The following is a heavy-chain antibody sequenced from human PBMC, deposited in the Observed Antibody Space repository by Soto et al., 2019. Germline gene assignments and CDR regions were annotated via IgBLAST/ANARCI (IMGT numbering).Heavy chain of an antibody. CDR2: ISAYNGNT. CDR3: ARDYDFWSGYYGSGLNYYYGMDV. V-gene: IGHV1-18*01. J-gene: IGHJ6*02. CDR1: GYTFTSYG. Sequence: GASVKVSCKASGYTFTSYGISWVRQAPGQGLEWMGWISAYNGNTNYAQKLQGRVTMTTDTSTSTAYMELRSLRSDDTAVYYCARDYDFWSGYYGSGLNYYYGMDVWGQGTTVTVS. D-gene: IGHD3-3*01.